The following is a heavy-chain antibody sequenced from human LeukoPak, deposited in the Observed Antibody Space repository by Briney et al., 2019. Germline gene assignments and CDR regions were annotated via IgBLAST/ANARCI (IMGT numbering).Heavy chain of an antibody. Sequence: PGGSLRLSCAASGVTFDDYGMSWVRQAPGKGLECVSGINWNGGSTGYADSVKGRFTISRDNAENSLYLQMNSLRAEDTAIYYCAKAEGWPLNWLDPWGQGTLVTVSS. CDR2: INWNGGST. V-gene: IGHV3-20*04. D-gene: IGHD6-19*01. CDR1: GVTFDDYG. CDR3: AKAEGWPLNWLDP. J-gene: IGHJ5*02.